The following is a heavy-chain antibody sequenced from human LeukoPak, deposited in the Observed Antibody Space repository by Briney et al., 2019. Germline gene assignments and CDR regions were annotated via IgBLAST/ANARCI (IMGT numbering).Heavy chain of an antibody. Sequence: ASVKVSCKASGYTFTSYGISWVRQAPGQGLEWMGWISAYNGNTNYAQKLQGRVTMTTDTSTSTAYMELRSPRSDDTAVYYCARPAVAGTSIYYYYMDVWGKGTTVTISS. D-gene: IGHD6-19*01. J-gene: IGHJ6*03. CDR1: GYTFTSYG. CDR2: ISAYNGNT. CDR3: ARPAVAGTSIYYYYMDV. V-gene: IGHV1-18*01.